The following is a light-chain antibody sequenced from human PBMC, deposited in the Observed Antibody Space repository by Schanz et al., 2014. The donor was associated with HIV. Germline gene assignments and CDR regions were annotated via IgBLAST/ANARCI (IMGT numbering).Light chain of an antibody. J-gene: IGLJ2*01. CDR3: QSFDRSLGRVV. CDR2: DDS. CDR1: SSNIGAGYD. Sequence: SVLTQPPSLSGAPGQRVSLSCNGTSSNIGAGYDVHWYQQFTGRAPKLLIFDDSSRPSGVPDRFSGSKSGTAASLAITGLQADDEADYYCQSFDRSLGRVVFGGGTKLTVL. V-gene: IGLV1-40*01.